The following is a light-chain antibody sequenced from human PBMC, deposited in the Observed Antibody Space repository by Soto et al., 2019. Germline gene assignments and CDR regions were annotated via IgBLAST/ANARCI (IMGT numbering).Light chain of an antibody. Sequence: IMMKHSPATLSLTPEERATLSCRASQSVSSNLAWYQQKPGQAPRLLIYGASRRATGFPVRFSGSGSGTDFTLTIFSLQSEDVAVYYSQQYDNWPWTSGQVANVDNK. CDR3: QQYDNWPWT. V-gene: IGKV3-15*01. CDR1: QSVSSN. CDR2: GAS. J-gene: IGKJ1*01.